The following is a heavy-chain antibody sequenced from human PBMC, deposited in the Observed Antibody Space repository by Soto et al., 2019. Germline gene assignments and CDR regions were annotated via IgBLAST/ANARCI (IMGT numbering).Heavy chain of an antibody. V-gene: IGHV4-39*01. D-gene: IGHD3-9*01. Sequence: SETLSLTCTVSGGSISSSSYYWGWIRQPPGKGLEWIGSIYYNGSTYYDPSLKSRVTISVDTSKNQFSLKLSSVTATDKAVYYCARHPYNYDILTGHRGNWFDPWGQGTLVTVSS. CDR3: ARHPYNYDILTGHRGNWFDP. CDR1: GGSISSSSYY. J-gene: IGHJ5*02. CDR2: IYYNGST.